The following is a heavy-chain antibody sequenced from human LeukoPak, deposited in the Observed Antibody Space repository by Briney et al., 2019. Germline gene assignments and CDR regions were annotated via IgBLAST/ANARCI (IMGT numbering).Heavy chain of an antibody. CDR2: ISGSGDAT. CDR3: AKSDCASDGCKLLNY. CDR1: GFMFSQRT. J-gene: IGHJ4*02. V-gene: IGHV3-23*01. D-gene: IGHD3-10*01. Sequence: GGSLRLSCAVSGFMFSQRTMSWVRQAPGKRLEWVSSISGSGDATRYADSVMGRFTISRDNAKNTLSLQMNSLRAEDTAVYYCAKSDCASDGCKLLNYWGQGTLVTASS.